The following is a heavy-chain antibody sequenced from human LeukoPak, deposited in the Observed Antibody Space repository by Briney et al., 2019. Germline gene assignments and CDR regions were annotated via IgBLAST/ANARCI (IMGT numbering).Heavy chain of an antibody. CDR3: ARHTMVRGGFPWFDP. D-gene: IGHD3-10*01. V-gene: IGHV4-39*01. Sequence: SETLSLTCTVSGGSISSTSFYWGWIRQPPGKGLEWIGTIYYTGSTYYNPSLKSRVTISVDTSSNQFSLKLSSVTATDTAVYYCARHTMVRGGFPWFDPWGQGTLVTVSS. CDR2: IYYTGST. J-gene: IGHJ5*02. CDR1: GGSISSTSFY.